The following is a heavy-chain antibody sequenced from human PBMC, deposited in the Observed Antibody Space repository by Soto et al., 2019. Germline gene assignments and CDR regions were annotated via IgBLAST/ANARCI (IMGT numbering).Heavy chain of an antibody. CDR2: INAGNGNT. Sequence: GAPGKVSCKASWSTLTAYAMHWGRPAPGQKLEWMGWINAGNGNTKYSQKFQGRVTITRDTSASTAYMELSSLRSEDTAVYYCARLYTSYYDSSVSRAFDIWGQGTMVTVSS. J-gene: IGHJ3*02. CDR3: ARLYTSYYDSSVSRAFDI. D-gene: IGHD3-22*01. V-gene: IGHV1-3*01. CDR1: WSTLTAYA.